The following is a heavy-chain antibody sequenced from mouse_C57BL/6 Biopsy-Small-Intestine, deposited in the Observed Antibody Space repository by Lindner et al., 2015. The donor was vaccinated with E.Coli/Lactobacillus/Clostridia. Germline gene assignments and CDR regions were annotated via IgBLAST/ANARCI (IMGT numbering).Heavy chain of an antibody. CDR2: NVPGSDNT. Sequence: VQLQESGAELVKPGASAKFSCKASGYTFTGYWIGWVKQRPGHGLEWIGENVPGSDNTNYNEKFKGKATLTADKSSNTVYMELSRLTSEDSAVYFCARHEEGIYYGNFYFDYWGQGTTLTVSS. CDR3: ARHEEGIYYGNFYFDY. V-gene: IGHV1-9*01. J-gene: IGHJ2*01. D-gene: IGHD2-1*01. CDR1: GYTFTGYW.